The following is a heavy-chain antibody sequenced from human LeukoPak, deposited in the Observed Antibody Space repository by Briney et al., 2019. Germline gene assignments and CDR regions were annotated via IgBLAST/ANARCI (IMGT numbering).Heavy chain of an antibody. CDR1: GYTFTTYY. Sequence: ASVKVPCKASGYTFTTYYMHWVRQAPGQGLEWMGIINPSDGSTSYAQKFQDRVTMTRDTSTSTVYMELSSLRSEDTAVYYCAREGLDTSDYYGSRLDYWGPGTLVTVSS. CDR3: AREGLDTSDYYGSRLDY. V-gene: IGHV1-46*01. CDR2: INPSDGST. J-gene: IGHJ4*02. D-gene: IGHD3-22*01.